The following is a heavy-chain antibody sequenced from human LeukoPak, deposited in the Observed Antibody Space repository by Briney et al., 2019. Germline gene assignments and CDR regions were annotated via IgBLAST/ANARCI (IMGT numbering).Heavy chain of an antibody. V-gene: IGHV5-51*01. CDR2: IYPGDSDT. CDR3: AREGRDGFRIIDY. CDR1: GYSFTSYW. J-gene: IGHJ4*02. D-gene: IGHD5-24*01. Sequence: KSGESLKISCKVSGYSFTSYWIGWVRQMPGKGLEWMGIIYPGDSDTRYSPSFQGQVTISADKSINTAYLQWSSLKASDTAMYYCAREGRDGFRIIDYWGQGTLVTVSS.